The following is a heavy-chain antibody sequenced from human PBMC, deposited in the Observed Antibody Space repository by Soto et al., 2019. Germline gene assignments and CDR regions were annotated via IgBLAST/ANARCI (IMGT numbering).Heavy chain of an antibody. CDR3: APRRVYYIPFGDPSAIGEDFEV. V-gene: IGHV2-5*02. D-gene: IGHD3-3*01. J-gene: IGHJ3*01. Sequence: QITLTETGPTLVKPTQTLTLTCTFSGFSLTATGEGVGWIRQPPGKALEWLGVIFWDDDKRYSPSLRGRPTVTKATSNNQVVLSLTNMPPVDTATYYCAPRRVYYIPFGDPSAIGEDFEVWGQGTVVTVSA. CDR1: GFSLTATGEG. CDR2: IFWDDDK.